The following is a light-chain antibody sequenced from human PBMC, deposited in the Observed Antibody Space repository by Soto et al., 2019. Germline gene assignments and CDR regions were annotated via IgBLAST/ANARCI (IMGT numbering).Light chain of an antibody. J-gene: IGKJ1*01. V-gene: IGKV3-20*01. CDR1: QSVSSNY. Sequence: EIVLPQSPGTLSLSPGARATLSCRASQSVSSNYLAWYQQRPGQAPRLLLYGTSSRATGIPERFSGSGSGTDFTLTISRLEPEDFAVYYCQHYGSSRTFGQGTKVDIK. CDR3: QHYGSSRT. CDR2: GTS.